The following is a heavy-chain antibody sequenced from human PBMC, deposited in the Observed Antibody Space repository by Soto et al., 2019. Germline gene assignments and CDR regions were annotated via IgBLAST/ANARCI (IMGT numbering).Heavy chain of an antibody. J-gene: IGHJ6*02. CDR3: ARGGKEGVGVVVARYYYGMDV. CDR2: IIPIFGTA. CDR1: GGTFSSYA. D-gene: IGHD2-15*01. Sequence: GASVKVSCKASGGTFSSYAISWVRQAPGQGLEWVGGIIPIFGTANYAQKFQGRVTITADKSTSTAYMELSSLRSEDTAVYYCARGGKEGVGVVVARYYYGMDVWGQGTTVTVSS. V-gene: IGHV1-69*06.